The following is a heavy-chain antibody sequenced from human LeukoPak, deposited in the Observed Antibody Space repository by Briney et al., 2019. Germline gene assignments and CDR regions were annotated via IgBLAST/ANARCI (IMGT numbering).Heavy chain of an antibody. CDR2: ISGSGGTT. D-gene: IGHD6-19*01. CDR1: GFTFSSYA. J-gene: IGHJ4*02. V-gene: IGHV3-23*01. Sequence: PGGSLRLSCAVSGFTFSSYAMSWVRQAPGKGLEWVSSISGSGGTTYYADSMKGRSTISRDNSKNTLYLQMNSLRAEDTAVYYCANSPYSSGWYYFDYWGQGTLVTVSS. CDR3: ANSPYSSGWYYFDY.